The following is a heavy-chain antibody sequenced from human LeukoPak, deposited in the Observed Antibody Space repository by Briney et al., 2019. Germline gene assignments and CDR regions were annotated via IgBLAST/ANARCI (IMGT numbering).Heavy chain of an antibody. V-gene: IGHV1-2*02. CDR2: INPNSGGT. Sequence: GASVKVSCKASGYIFTGYYMHWVRQAPGQGLEWMGWINPNSGGTNYAQKFQGRITMTRDTSISTAYMELSRLRSDDTAVYYCARDNGSGDLDYWGQGTLVTDSS. CDR1: GYIFTGYY. J-gene: IGHJ4*02. D-gene: IGHD4-17*01. CDR3: ARDNGSGDLDY.